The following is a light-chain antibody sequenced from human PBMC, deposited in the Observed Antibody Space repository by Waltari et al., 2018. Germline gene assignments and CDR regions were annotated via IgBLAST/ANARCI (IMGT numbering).Light chain of an antibody. V-gene: IGKV1-5*03. CDR2: KPS. Sequence: DIRMTQSPSTLSASVGDRVTITCRASQSISSWLAWYQQKPGKAPNLLNYKPSSVESWVPSRFSGSGSGTEFTLTISSLQPDDFATYYCQQYSSYSWTFGQGTKVEIK. CDR1: QSISSW. J-gene: IGKJ1*01. CDR3: QQYSSYSWT.